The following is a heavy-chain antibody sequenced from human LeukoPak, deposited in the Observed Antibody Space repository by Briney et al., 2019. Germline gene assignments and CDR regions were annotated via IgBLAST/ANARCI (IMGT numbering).Heavy chain of an antibody. CDR3: ARPRNYDLGAFDI. CDR2: IIPILGIA. CDR1: GGTFSSYA. V-gene: IGHV1-69*04. J-gene: IGHJ3*02. Sequence: ASVKVSCKASGGTFSSYAISWVRQAPGQGLEWMGRIIPILGIANYAQKFQGRVTITADKSTGTAYMELSSLRSEDTAVYYCARPRNYDLGAFDIWGQGTMVTVSS. D-gene: IGHD4-11*01.